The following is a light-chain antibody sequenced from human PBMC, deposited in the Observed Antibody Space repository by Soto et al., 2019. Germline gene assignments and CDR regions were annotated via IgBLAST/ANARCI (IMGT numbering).Light chain of an antibody. V-gene: IGKV1-33*01. CDR3: QHYDTLPLPAYT. J-gene: IGKJ2*01. CDR1: QDISNN. Sequence: DIQMTQSPSSLSASVGDRVTITCQASQDISNNLNWYQQKPGKAPKVLIYDASTLAAGVPSRFSGSVSGTDFALTSSGLQPVDFATYYYQHYDTLPLPAYTFGQGTKLDI. CDR2: DAS.